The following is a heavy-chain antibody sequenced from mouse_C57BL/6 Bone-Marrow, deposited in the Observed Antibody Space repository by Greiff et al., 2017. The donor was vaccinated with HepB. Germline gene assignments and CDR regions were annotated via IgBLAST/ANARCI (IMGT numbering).Heavy chain of an antibody. Sequence: EVKLMESGGGLVKPGGSLKLSCAASGFTFSDYGMHWVRQAPEKGLEWVAYISSGSSTIYYADTVKGRFTISRDNAKNTLFLQMTRLMSEDSAVYYCARGGYYDSSSYAMDYWGQGTSVTVSS. CDR1: GFTFSDYG. D-gene: IGHD1-1*01. CDR2: ISSGSSTI. V-gene: IGHV5-17*01. CDR3: ARGGYYDSSSYAMDY. J-gene: IGHJ4*01.